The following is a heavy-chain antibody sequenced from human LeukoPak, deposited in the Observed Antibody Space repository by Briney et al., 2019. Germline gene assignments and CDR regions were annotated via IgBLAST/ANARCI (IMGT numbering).Heavy chain of an antibody. V-gene: IGHV3-21*01. J-gene: IGHJ5*02. CDR2: ISSSITYK. CDR1: GFTFSNYA. CDR3: IRDFRSADL. Sequence: GGSLRLSCVVSGFTFSNYAMSWVRQAPGKGLEWVSFISSSITYKKYADSVKGRFTISRDNAKNTVYLEMNSLSVEDTATYYCIRDFRSADLWGQGTLVTVTS.